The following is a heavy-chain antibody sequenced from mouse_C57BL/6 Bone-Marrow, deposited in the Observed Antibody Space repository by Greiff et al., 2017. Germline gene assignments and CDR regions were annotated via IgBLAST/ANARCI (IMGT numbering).Heavy chain of an antibody. V-gene: IGHV1-64*01. J-gene: IGHJ3*01. CDR1: GYTFTSYW. CDR3: ATLSWCAY. Sequence: VQLQQPGAELVKPGASVKLSCKASGYTFTSYWMPWVQQRPGQGLEWIGIINPSSGHTNYTEKFKSKATMTVDNSSHTAYMQLSSLTSEDSAVYYCATLSWCAYWGQGTLVTVSA. CDR2: INPSSGHT.